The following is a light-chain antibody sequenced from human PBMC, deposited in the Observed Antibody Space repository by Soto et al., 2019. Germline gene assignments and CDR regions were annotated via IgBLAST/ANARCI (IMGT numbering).Light chain of an antibody. CDR1: SSDVGDYNY. Sequence: QSALTQPASVSGSPGQSITISCTGTSSDVGDYNYVSWYQQHPGKAPKLMIYDVSNRPSGVSNRFSGSKSGNTASLTISGLQAEDEADYYCSSYTSSSTLGVIGGGTKVTVL. V-gene: IGLV2-14*01. CDR2: DVS. J-gene: IGLJ2*01. CDR3: SSYTSSSTLGV.